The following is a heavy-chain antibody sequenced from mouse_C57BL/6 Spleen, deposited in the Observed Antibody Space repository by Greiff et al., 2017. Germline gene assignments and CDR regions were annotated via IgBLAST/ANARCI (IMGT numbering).Heavy chain of an antibody. Sequence: EVKVVESGGDLVKPGGSLKLSCAASGFTFSSYGMSWVRQTPDKRLEWVATISSGGSYTYYPDSVKGRFTISRDNAKNTLYLQMSSLKSEDTAMYYCARHIITTVGDFDYWGQGTTLTVSS. CDR1: GFTFSSYG. J-gene: IGHJ2*01. CDR2: ISSGGSYT. D-gene: IGHD1-1*01. CDR3: ARHIITTVGDFDY. V-gene: IGHV5-6*01.